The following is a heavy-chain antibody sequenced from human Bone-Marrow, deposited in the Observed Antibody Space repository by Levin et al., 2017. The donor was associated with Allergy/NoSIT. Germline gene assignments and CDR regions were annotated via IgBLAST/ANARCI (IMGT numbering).Heavy chain of an antibody. J-gene: IGHJ4*02. D-gene: IGHD6-25*01. CDR2: IYWDDDE. Sequence: ESGPTLVKPTQTLTLTCTFSGFSLSTSGVGVGWIRQPPGKALEWLALIYWDDDERYSPSLKSRLTITKDTSKNQVVLTMTNMDPVDTATYYCAHRRGTYSSRYYDGGEFDYWGQGTLVTVSS. CDR1: GFSLSTSGVG. CDR3: AHRRGTYSSRYYDGGEFDY. V-gene: IGHV2-5*02.